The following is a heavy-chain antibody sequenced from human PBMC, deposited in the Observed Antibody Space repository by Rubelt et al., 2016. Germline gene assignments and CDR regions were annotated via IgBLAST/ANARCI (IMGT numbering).Heavy chain of an antibody. D-gene: IGHD5-24*01. CDR3: TRSMATAQ. V-gene: IGHV3-74*01. CDR1: GFTFSSYW. J-gene: IGHJ4*02. CDR2: INNDGSRT. Sequence: VQLVESGGGLVQPGGSLRLSCAASGFTFSSYWMHWVRQAPGKGLVWVSHINNDGSRTSYADSVKGRFTISRDNAKNTLYLQMNRLRAEDTAVYYCTRSMATAQWGQGTLVTVSS.